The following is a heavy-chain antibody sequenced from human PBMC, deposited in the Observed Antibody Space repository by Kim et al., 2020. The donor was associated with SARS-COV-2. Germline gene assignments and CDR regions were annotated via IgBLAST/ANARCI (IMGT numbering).Heavy chain of an antibody. D-gene: IGHD4-17*01. J-gene: IGHJ4*02. Sequence: GGSLRLSCAASGFTFSNYGMHWVRQAPGKGLEWVAVIWYDGSNKYYADSVKGRFTISRDNSKNTLYLQMNSLRAEDTAVYYCSKAPAEGDYYYWGQGTLVTVSS. CDR3: SKAPAEGDYYY. CDR1: GFTFSNYG. V-gene: IGHV3-33*06. CDR2: IWYDGSNK.